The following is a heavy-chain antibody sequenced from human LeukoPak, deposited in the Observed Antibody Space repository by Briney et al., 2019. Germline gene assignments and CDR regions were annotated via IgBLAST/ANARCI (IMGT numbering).Heavy chain of an antibody. CDR3: ARSDGAGATDY. CDR1: GGSISTYY. V-gene: IGHV4-59*01. Sequence: SETLSLTCTVSGGSISTYYWSWIRQPPGKGLEWIGYIYYSGSTNYNPSLKSRVTISVDTSKNQLSLKLSSVTAADAAVYYCARSDGAGATDYWGQGTLVTVSS. D-gene: IGHD1-26*01. CDR2: IYYSGST. J-gene: IGHJ4*02.